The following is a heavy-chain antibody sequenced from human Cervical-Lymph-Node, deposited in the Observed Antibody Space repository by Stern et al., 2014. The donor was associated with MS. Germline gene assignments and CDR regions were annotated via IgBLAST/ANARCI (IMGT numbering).Heavy chain of an antibody. CDR1: GYTFTSNK. D-gene: IGHD6-19*01. J-gene: IGHJ4*02. CDR2: INPGGGST. V-gene: IGHV1-46*01. Sequence: VQLVESGAEVKKPGASVKVSCKAFGYTFTSNKMHWVRQAPGQGLECMGIINPGGGSTRYAQKLQCRVTMTRDTSTSTVYMELTSLRSEDTAVYSCARDNGGWSVDSWGQGTLVIVSS. CDR3: ARDNGGWSVDS.